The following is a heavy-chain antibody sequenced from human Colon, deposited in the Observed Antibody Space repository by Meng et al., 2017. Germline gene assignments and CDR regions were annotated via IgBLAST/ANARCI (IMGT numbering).Heavy chain of an antibody. CDR2: MTGIERTT. CDR1: GFIVSKDA. CDR3: AGHGGYSY. D-gene: IGHD5-18*01. V-gene: IGHV3-23*04. J-gene: IGHJ4*02. Sequence: EVYLGESGGELVQPGGSLRLSCAVSGFIVSKDAMEWVRQAPGKGLEWVSSMTGIERTTSYADSVKGRFTISRDDSKNTLYLQMNSLRAEDTAVYYCAGHGGYSYLGQGTLVTVSS.